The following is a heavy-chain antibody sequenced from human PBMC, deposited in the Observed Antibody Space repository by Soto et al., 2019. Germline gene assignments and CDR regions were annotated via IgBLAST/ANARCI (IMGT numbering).Heavy chain of an antibody. Sequence: ASVKVSCKASGYTFTIYGISWVRQAPGQGLEWMGWISAYNGNTNYAQKLQGRVTMTTDTSTSTAYMELRSLRSDDTAVYYCARDRKRPHDYYYYGMDVWGQGTTVTVSS. J-gene: IGHJ6*02. CDR2: ISAYNGNT. CDR1: GYTFTIYG. CDR3: ARDRKRPHDYYYYGMDV. V-gene: IGHV1-18*01.